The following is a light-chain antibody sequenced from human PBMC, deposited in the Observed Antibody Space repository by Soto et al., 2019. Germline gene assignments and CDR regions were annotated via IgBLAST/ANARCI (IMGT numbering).Light chain of an antibody. Sequence: DIQMTQSPSSLSVSVGDRVTITCQANQDIKTFLHWYQQKPGKAPKVLIYGASYLEPGVPSRFSGSGSGTDFTLTISSLQPEDSASYYCQQSYSSWATFGGGTKVDIK. CDR1: QDIKTF. CDR3: QQSYSSWAT. CDR2: GAS. V-gene: IGKV1-39*01. J-gene: IGKJ4*01.